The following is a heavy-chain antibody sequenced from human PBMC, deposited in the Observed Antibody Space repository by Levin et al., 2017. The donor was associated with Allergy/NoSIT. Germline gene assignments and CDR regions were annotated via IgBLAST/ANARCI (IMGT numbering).Heavy chain of an antibody. CDR1: GFTFSGSA. J-gene: IGHJ3*02. D-gene: IGHD6-19*01. CDR2: IRSKANSYAT. V-gene: IGHV3-73*01. Sequence: PGGSLRLSCAASGFTFSGSAMHWVRQASGKGLEWVGRIRSKANSYATAYAASVKGRFTISRDDSKNTAYLQMNSLKTEDTAVYYCTRHLSDSSGWYYIWGQGTMVTVSS. CDR3: TRHLSDSSGWYYI.